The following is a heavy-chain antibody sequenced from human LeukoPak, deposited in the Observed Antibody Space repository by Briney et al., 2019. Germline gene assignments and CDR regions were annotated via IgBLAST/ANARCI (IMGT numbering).Heavy chain of an antibody. V-gene: IGHV3-23*01. CDR1: ELTVSSNY. CDR2: ISRSGGST. D-gene: IGHD3-3*01. CDR3: VKMGNDFWSGYYRGGYFEY. J-gene: IGHJ4*02. Sequence: GGSLRLSFAPSELTVSSNYMSWVRQAPGKGLGGVPVISRSGGSTIYADFVKGRFSLSRDNSRNTLYLQMISLSAEDTAEYYCVKMGNDFWSGYYRGGYFEYWGQGTLVTVSS.